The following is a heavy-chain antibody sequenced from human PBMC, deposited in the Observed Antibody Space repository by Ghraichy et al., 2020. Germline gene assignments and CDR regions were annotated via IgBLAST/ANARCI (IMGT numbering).Heavy chain of an antibody. Sequence: LNISCTVSGGSISSAGSYWSWIRQHPGKGLEWIGYIYYSGSTDYNPSLRSRVTISVDVSKNQFSLRLNSVTAADTAVYYCARLIKTYAYYFDFWGQGTLVTVSS. J-gene: IGHJ4*02. D-gene: IGHD3-16*01. CDR3: ARLIKTYAYYFDF. CDR1: GGSISSAGSY. V-gene: IGHV4-31*03. CDR2: IYYSGST.